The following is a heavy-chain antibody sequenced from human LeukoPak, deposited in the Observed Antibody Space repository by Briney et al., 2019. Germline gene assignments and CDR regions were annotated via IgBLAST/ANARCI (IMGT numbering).Heavy chain of an antibody. CDR3: AKREGYSYGCPDY. CDR2: ISGSGGST. V-gene: IGHV3-23*01. CDR1: GFTFSSYA. J-gene: IGHJ4*02. D-gene: IGHD5-18*01. Sequence: GGSLRLSCAASGFTFSSYAMSWVRQAPGKGLEWVSAISGSGGSTYYADSVKGRFTISRDNSKNTLYLQMNSPRAEDTAVYYCAKREGYSYGCPDYWGQGTLVTVSS.